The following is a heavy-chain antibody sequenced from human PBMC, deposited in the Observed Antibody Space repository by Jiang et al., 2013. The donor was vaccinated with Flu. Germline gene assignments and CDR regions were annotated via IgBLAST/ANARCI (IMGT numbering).Heavy chain of an antibody. V-gene: IGHV4-34*01. CDR3: ARGGYSGNPQDAFDI. D-gene: IGHD4-23*01. J-gene: IGHJ3*02. Sequence: LKSRVTLSVDTSKNQFSLKMSSVTAADTAMYYCARGGYSGNPQDAFDIWGRGTMVTVSS.